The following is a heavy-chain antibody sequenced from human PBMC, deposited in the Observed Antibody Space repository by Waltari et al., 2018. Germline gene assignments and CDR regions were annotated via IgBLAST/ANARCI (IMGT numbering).Heavy chain of an antibody. CDR2: ISASGDGT. CDR3: AKAPIAARPFWYFDL. CDR1: GFTFSNYA. J-gene: IGHJ2*01. Sequence: EVQLLESGGGLVQPGGSLRLSCAASGFTFSNYAMSWVRQAPGKGLEWVSGISASGDGTYYADSVKGRFTISRDNSKNTLYLQMNSLRAEDTAVYYCAKAPIAARPFWYFDLWGRGTLVTVSS. D-gene: IGHD6-6*01. V-gene: IGHV3-23*01.